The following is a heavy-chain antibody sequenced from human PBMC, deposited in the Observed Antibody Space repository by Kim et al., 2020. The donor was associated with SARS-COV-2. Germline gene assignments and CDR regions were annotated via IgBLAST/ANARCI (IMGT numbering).Heavy chain of an antibody. D-gene: IGHD6-13*01. CDR3: ARTPTTSSWSYYFEY. V-gene: IGHV3-30*04. CDR2: ISYDGTNI. Sequence: GGSLRLSCAASGFSFSIYAMFWVRQAPGKGLEWVALISYDGTNIDYADSVKGRFTISRDNSKSTLYLQMNSLRVADTAVHFCARTPTTSSWSYYFEYWG. J-gene: IGHJ4*01. CDR1: GFSFSIYA.